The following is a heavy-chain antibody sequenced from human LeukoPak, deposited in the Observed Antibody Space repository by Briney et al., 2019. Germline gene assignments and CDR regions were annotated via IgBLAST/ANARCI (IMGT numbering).Heavy chain of an antibody. CDR3: AKDDPIKYYDSSGYLDY. D-gene: IGHD3-22*01. CDR2: ISYDGSNK. J-gene: IGHJ4*02. V-gene: IGHV3-30*04. Sequence: GGSLRLSCAASGFTFSSYAMHWVRQAPGKGLEWVAVISYDGSNKYYADSVKGRFTISRDNSKNTLYLQMNSLRAEDTAVYYCAKDDPIKYYDSSGYLDYWGQGTLVTVSS. CDR1: GFTFSSYA.